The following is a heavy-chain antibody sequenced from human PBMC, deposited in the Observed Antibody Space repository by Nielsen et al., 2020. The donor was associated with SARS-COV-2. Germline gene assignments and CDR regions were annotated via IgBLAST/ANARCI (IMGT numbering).Heavy chain of an antibody. V-gene: IGHV4-59*08. CDR3: ARQQAVATIIYYFDY. J-gene: IGHJ4*02. D-gene: IGHD5-24*01. CDR1: GDSISSYY. CDR2: INYSGST. Sequence: SETLSLTCTVSGDSISSYYWSWIRQAPGKGLEWIGYINYSGSTNYNPSLKSRATISVDTSKNQFSLKLSSVTAADTAVYYCARQQAVATIIYYFDYWGQGTLVTVSS.